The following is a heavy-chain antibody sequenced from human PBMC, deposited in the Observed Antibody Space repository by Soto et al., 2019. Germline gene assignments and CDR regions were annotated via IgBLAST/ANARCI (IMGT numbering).Heavy chain of an antibody. CDR2: ISGIVSNI. V-gene: IGHV3-23*01. CDR1: GFSLSDYV. D-gene: IGHD2-21*01. J-gene: IGHJ2*01. Sequence: EVQLLESGGGLVQPGASLRLSCEASGFSLSDYVMSWVRQAPGEGLEWVSAISGIVSNIFYTVSVKGWFTRSRDTSKITLYLEMNSRRVEDTAVYCCASKYSCGGDWDFDLWGRGTQVTVSS. CDR3: ASKYSCGGDWDFDL.